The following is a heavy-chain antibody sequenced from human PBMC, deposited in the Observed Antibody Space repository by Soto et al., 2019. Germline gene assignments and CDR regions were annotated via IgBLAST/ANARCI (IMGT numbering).Heavy chain of an antibody. J-gene: IGHJ4*02. CDR2: IWFDGSNR. D-gene: IGHD3-22*01. Sequence: QVQLVESGGGVVQPGGSRRLSCAASGFSFSKFAMHWVRQAPGKGLECVAVIWFDGSNRDYADSVKGRFTVSRDNSENTLSLQMNNLRAEDTGVYYCAREGDSSGYPVYFDSWGQGTVVTVSS. CDR3: AREGDSSGYPVYFDS. CDR1: GFSFSKFA. V-gene: IGHV3-33*01.